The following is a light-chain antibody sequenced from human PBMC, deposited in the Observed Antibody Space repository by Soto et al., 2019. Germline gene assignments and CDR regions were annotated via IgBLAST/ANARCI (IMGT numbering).Light chain of an antibody. CDR3: SSYTSSSTVV. V-gene: IGLV2-14*01. CDR1: SNDVGGYNY. CDR2: DVS. Sequence: QSALTQPASVSGSPGQSITISCTGTSNDVGGYNYVSWYQQHPGKVPKLMIYDVSNRPSGVSNRFSGSKSGNTASLTISGLQAEDEADYYCSSYTSSSTVVFGGGTQLTVL. J-gene: IGLJ2*01.